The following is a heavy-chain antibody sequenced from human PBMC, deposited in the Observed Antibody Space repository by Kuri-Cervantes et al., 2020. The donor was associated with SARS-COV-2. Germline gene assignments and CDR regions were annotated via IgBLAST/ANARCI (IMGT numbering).Heavy chain of an antibody. J-gene: IGHJ4*02. Sequence: GGSLRLSCAASGFTFSGYEMNWVRQAPGKGLEWVSHISSTGSTIYYADSVKGRFTISRDNAKNMLFLQMNSLRAEDTAVYYCVRDGDHWNFDYWGQGTLVTVSS. D-gene: IGHD1-1*01. CDR1: GFTFSGYE. V-gene: IGHV3-48*03. CDR3: VRDGDHWNFDY. CDR2: ISSTGSTI.